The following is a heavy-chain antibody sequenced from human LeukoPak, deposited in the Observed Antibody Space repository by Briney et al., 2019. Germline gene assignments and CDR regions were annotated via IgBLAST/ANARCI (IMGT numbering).Heavy chain of an antibody. J-gene: IGHJ5*02. CDR1: GFTFSSYA. Sequence: GGSLRLSCAASGFTFSSYAMSWVRQAPGKGLEWVSAISGSGGSTYYPDSVKGRFTISRDNSKNTLYLQMNSLRVEDTAVYYCAKDRDYGSGSYYYGFDPWGQGTLVTVSS. CDR3: AKDRDYGSGSYYYGFDP. V-gene: IGHV3-23*01. CDR2: ISGSGGST. D-gene: IGHD3-10*01.